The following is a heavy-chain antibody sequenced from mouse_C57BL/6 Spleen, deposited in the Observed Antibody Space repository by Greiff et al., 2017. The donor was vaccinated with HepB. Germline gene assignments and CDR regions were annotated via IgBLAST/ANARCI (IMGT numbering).Heavy chain of an antibody. J-gene: IGHJ4*01. CDR1: GFSFTSYG. CDR2: IWGVGST. CDR3: ASSYDSYAMDY. Sequence: VQGVESGPGLVAPSQSLSITCTVSGFSFTSYGVDWVRQSPGKGLEWLGVIWGVGSTNYNSALKSRLSISKDNSKSQVFLKMNSLQTDDTAMYYCASSYDSYAMDYWGQGTSVTVSS. D-gene: IGHD2-12*01. V-gene: IGHV2-6*01.